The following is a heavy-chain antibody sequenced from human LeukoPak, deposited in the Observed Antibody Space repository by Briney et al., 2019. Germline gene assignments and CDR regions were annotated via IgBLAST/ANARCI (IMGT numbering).Heavy chain of an antibody. CDR3: AKVMKGSERLTMVRGVIIKTAGLYYMDV. J-gene: IGHJ6*03. CDR1: GFTLSSYA. CDR2: ISASGGST. D-gene: IGHD3-10*01. V-gene: IGHV3-23*01. Sequence: TGGSLRLSCAASGFTLSSYAMSWVRQAPGKGLEWVSSISASGGSTNYADSVKGRFTIPRDNSKNTVYLQMNSLRAEDTAVYYCAKVMKGSERLTMVRGVIIKTAGLYYMDVWGKGTTVTVSS.